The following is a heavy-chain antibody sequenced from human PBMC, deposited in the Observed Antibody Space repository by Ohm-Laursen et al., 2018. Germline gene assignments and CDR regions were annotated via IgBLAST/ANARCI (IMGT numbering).Heavy chain of an antibody. CDR1: GFTFSSYG. CDR3: ARDLRGYDFWSGYTNYYYYYGMDV. CDR2: IWYDGSNK. J-gene: IGHJ6*02. V-gene: IGHV3-33*08. D-gene: IGHD3-3*01. Sequence: SLRLSCAASGFTFSSYGMHWVRQAPAKGLEWVAVIWYDGSNKYYEDSVKGRFTISRDNSKNTLYLQMNSLRAEDTAVYYCARDLRGYDFWSGYTNYYYYYGMDVWGQGTTVTVSS.